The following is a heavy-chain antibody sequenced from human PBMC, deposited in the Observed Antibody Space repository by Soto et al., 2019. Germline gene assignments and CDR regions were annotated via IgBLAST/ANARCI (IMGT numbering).Heavy chain of an antibody. CDR1: GFTFSSYE. V-gene: IGHV3-48*03. Sequence: EVQLVESGGGLVQPGGSLRLSCAASGFTFSSYEMNWVRQAPGKGLEWVSYISSSGSTIYYADSVKGRFTISRDNAKNSLYLQMNSLRAEDTAVYYCARDPRYNWNDGTSWSPHTYYYYGMDVWGQGTTVTVSS. CDR2: ISSSGSTI. D-gene: IGHD1-1*01. J-gene: IGHJ6*02. CDR3: ARDPRYNWNDGTSWSPHTYYYYGMDV.